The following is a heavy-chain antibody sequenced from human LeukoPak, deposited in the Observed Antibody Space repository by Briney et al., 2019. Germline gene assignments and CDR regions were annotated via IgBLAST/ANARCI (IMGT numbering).Heavy chain of an antibody. CDR3: ARRAGYTSSWYEY. J-gene: IGHJ4*02. CDR1: SGSLNSGSYY. Sequence: SGTLSHTCIVSSGSLNSGSYYGPWLRQPPGKGREGIGYIYYSGSTNYNPSLKSRVTISVDTAKNQLSLKLSSVTAADTAVYYCARRAGYTSSWYEYWGQGTLVTVSS. D-gene: IGHD6-13*01. V-gene: IGHV4-61*01. CDR2: IYYSGST.